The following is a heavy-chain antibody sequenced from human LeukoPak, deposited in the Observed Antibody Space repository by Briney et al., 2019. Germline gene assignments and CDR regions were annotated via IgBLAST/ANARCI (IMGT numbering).Heavy chain of an antibody. Sequence: GVSLRLSCAASGFTFSDHYMEWVRQAPGKGLEGVGRTRNKANSYTTEYAASVKGRFTISRDGSKNSVYLQMNSLKTEDTAMYYCVRGGEFLGYIGPKNAFDIWGQGTLVTVSS. V-gene: IGHV3-72*01. D-gene: IGHD1-26*01. CDR3: VRGGEFLGYIGPKNAFDI. CDR1: GFTFSDHY. CDR2: TRNKANSYTT. J-gene: IGHJ3*02.